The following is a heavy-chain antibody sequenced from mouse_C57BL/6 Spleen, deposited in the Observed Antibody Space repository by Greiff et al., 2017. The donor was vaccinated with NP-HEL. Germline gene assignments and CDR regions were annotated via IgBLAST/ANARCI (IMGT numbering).Heavy chain of an antibody. CDR1: GFTFSSYA. V-gene: IGHV5-4*01. Sequence: DVKLVESGGGLVKPGGSLKLSCAASGFTFSSYAMSWVRQTPEKRLEWVATISDGGSYTYYPDNVKGRFTISRDNAKNNLYLQMSHLKSEDTAMYYCARDDYGNLDYWGQGTTLTVSS. D-gene: IGHD2-1*01. J-gene: IGHJ2*01. CDR3: ARDDYGNLDY. CDR2: ISDGGSYT.